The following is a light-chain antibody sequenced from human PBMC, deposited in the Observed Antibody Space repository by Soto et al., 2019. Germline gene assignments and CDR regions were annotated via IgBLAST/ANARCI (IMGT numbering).Light chain of an antibody. V-gene: IGKV1-27*01. J-gene: IGKJ4*01. CDR3: QKYNSAPLT. CDR1: QGINNY. Sequence: DIQMTQSPSSLSASVGDRVTITCRASQGINNYLAWYQQKPGKVPKLLVYLASTLQSGVPSRFSSSGSGIDFTLTISSLQPEDVETYYCQKYNSAPLTFGGGTKVDIK. CDR2: LAS.